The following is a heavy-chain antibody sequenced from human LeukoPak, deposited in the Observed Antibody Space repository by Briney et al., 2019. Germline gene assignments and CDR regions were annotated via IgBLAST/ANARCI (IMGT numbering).Heavy chain of an antibody. CDR3: TTGDSGSYRGFDY. CDR2: IKSKTDGGTT. D-gene: IGHD1-26*01. V-gene: IGHV3-15*01. J-gene: IGHJ4*02. CDR1: GFTFSNAW. Sequence: GGSLRLSCAASGFTFSNAWMSWVRQAPGKGLEWVGRIKSKTDGGTTDYAAPVKGRFTISRDDSKNTLYLQMNSLKTEDTAVYYCTTGDSGSYRGFDYWGQGTLVTVSS.